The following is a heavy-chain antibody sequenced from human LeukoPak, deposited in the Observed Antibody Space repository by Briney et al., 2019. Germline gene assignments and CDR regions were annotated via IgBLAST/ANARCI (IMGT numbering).Heavy chain of an antibody. CDR3: AREGDDFWSGYYDY. D-gene: IGHD3-3*01. V-gene: IGHV4-59*01. J-gene: IGHJ4*02. CDR1: GGSIRSYY. CDR2: IYYSGST. Sequence: SETLSLTCTVSGGSIRSYYWSWIRQPPGKGLEWIGYIYYSGSTNYNPSLKSRVTISVDTSKNQFSLKLSSVTAADTAVYYCAREGDDFWSGYYDYWGQGTLVTVSS.